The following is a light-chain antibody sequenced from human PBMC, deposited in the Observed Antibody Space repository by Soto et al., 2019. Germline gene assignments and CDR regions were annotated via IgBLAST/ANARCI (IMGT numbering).Light chain of an antibody. CDR2: SDN. CDR3: ASWDDSRGGLWV. CDR1: RSNIGSNT. V-gene: IGLV1-44*01. Sequence: QSVLTQPPSTSGTPGQRVTISCSGSRSNIGSNTVNWYQHLPGTAPKLLVYSDNQRPSGVPDRFSGSKSGTSASLAISGLQSEDEADYYCASWDDSRGGLWVFGGGTKVTVL. J-gene: IGLJ3*02.